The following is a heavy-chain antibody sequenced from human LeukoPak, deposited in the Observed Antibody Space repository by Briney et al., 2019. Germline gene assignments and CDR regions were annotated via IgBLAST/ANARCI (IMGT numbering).Heavy chain of an antibody. CDR1: GFTFDDYA. Sequence: AGGSLRLSCAASGFTFDDYAMHWVRQAPGKGLEWVSGISWNSGSIGYADSVKGRFTISRDNAKNSLYLQMNGLRAEDTALYYCAKDTATVTNYFDCWGQGTLVTVSS. CDR2: ISWNSGSI. D-gene: IGHD4-17*01. CDR3: AKDTATVTNYFDC. V-gene: IGHV3-9*01. J-gene: IGHJ4*02.